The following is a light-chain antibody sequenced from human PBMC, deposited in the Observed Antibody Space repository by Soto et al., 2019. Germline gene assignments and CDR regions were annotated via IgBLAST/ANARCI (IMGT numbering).Light chain of an antibody. CDR3: HQVYTYPRT. V-gene: IGKV1-9*01. CDR1: QGVRSY. J-gene: IGKJ1*01. Sequence: IKLTRSPSSLSASVGDRVTITCRASQGVRSYLAWFQQRPGKAPKLLICGASTLQNGVPARFSGGGFGPEFTLTITSLQPEDFATYYCHQVYTYPRTFGQGATVDIK. CDR2: GAS.